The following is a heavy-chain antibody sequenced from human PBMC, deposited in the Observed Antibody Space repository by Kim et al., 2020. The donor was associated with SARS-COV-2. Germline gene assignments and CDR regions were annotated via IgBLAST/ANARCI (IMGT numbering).Heavy chain of an antibody. Sequence: SRSSSSYIYQADSVKGRFTISRDNAKNSLYLQMNGLRAEDTAVYYCETGYWGPGTLVTVSS. CDR2: SRSSSSYI. J-gene: IGHJ4*02. CDR3: ETGY. V-gene: IGHV3-21*01.